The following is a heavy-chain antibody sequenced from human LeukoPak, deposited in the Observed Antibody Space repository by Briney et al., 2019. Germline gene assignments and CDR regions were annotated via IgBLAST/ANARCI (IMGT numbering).Heavy chain of an antibody. CDR3: ARHHESRYCSSTSCPTGWFDP. D-gene: IGHD2-2*01. CDR1: GYTFTSYD. CDR2: MNPSSGNT. J-gene: IGHJ5*02. Sequence: ASVKVSCKASGYTFTSYDINWVRQAPGQGLEWMGWMNPSSGNTGYAQKFQGRVTMTRNTSISTAYMELSSLRSEDTAVYYCARHHESRYCSSTSCPTGWFDPWGQGTLVTVSS. V-gene: IGHV1-8*01.